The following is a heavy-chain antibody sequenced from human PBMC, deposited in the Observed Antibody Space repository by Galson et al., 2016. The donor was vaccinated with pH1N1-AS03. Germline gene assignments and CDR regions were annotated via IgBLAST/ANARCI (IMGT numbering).Heavy chain of an antibody. J-gene: IGHJ3*01. V-gene: IGHV1-18*01. CDR1: DYTYT. CDR3: AGGKSDALDV. D-gene: IGHD1-1*01. CDR2: ISTYNGAT. Sequence: SVMVSCKASDYTYTLTWVRQAPGQGLEWMGYISTYNGATHYSQKFQGRVTMTTGTSANIVYMELRSLKSDDTAVYFCAGGKSDALDVWGHGTVVTVAS.